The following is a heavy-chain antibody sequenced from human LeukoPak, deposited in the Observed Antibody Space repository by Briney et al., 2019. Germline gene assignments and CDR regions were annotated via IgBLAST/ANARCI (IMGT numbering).Heavy chain of an antibody. Sequence: GGSLRLSCAASGLTFSSYAMSWVRQAPGKGLEWVSGISGSGGSTHYADSVKGRFTISRDNSKNTLYLQMNSLRAEDTALYYCAIGPGGVFHYWGQGTLVTVSS. CDR1: GLTFSSYA. V-gene: IGHV3-23*01. CDR3: AIGPGGVFHY. CDR2: ISGSGGST. J-gene: IGHJ4*02. D-gene: IGHD4-23*01.